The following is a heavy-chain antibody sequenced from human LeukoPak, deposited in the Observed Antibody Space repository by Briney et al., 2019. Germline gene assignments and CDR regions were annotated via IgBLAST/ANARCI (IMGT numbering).Heavy chain of an antibody. Sequence: PGRSLRLSCAASGFIFSSYSMNWVRQAPGKGLEWVSSISSSSSYIYYADSVKGRFTISRDNAKNSLYLQMNSLRAEDTAVYYCARGYCSGGSCYPYYFDYWGQGTLVTVSS. V-gene: IGHV3-21*01. D-gene: IGHD2-15*01. J-gene: IGHJ4*02. CDR1: GFIFSSYS. CDR3: ARGYCSGGSCYPYYFDY. CDR2: ISSSSSYI.